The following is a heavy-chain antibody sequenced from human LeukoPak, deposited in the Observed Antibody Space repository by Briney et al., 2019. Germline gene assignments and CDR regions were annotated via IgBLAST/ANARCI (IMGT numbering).Heavy chain of an antibody. CDR3: ARLPTQGIAAVGTGYGMDV. J-gene: IGHJ6*02. CDR2: ISAYNGNT. CDR1: GYTFTSYG. D-gene: IGHD6-13*01. Sequence: GASVKVSCKASGYTFTSYGISWVRQAPGQGLEWMGWISAYNGNTNYAQKLQGRVTMTTDTSTSTAYMELRSLRSDDTAVYYCARLPTQGIAAVGTGYGMDVWGQGTTVTVSS. V-gene: IGHV1-18*01.